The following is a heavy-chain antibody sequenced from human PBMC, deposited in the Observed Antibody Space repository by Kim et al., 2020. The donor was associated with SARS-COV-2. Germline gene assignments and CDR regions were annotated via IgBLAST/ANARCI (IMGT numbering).Heavy chain of an antibody. J-gene: IGHJ6*03. CDR2: IYYSGST. CDR3: AREGHSSYGYYYYMDV. D-gene: IGHD2-2*01. Sequence: SETLSLTCTVSGGSISSYYWSWIRQPPGKGLEWIGYIYYSGSTNYNPSLKSRVTISVDTSKNQFSLKLSSVTAADTAVYYCAREGHSSYGYYYYMDVWGKGTTVTVSS. CDR1: GGSISSYY. V-gene: IGHV4-59*01.